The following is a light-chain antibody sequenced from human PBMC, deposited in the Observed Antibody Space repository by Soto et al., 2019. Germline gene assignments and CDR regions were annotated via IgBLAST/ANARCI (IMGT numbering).Light chain of an antibody. CDR2: GND. CDR3: ATWDDSLIGSV. J-gene: IGLJ1*01. Sequence: QSVLTQPPSASGAPGQRVTISGSGSRSNIGSNTVNWYQQFPGTAPKLLIYGNDQRPSGVPDRFSGSKSGTSASLAISGLQSEDEADYYCATWDDSLIGSVFGTGTKVTVL. V-gene: IGLV1-44*01. CDR1: RSNIGSNT.